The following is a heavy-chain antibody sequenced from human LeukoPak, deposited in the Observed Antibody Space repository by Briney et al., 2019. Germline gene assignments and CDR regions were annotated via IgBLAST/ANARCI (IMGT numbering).Heavy chain of an antibody. CDR2: IHTSGST. V-gene: IGHV4-4*07. CDR1: GGSISNYH. D-gene: IGHD6-19*01. Sequence: PSETLSLTCTVPGGSISNYHWSWLRQPAGKGLEWIGQIHTSGSTNYNPPLKSRVTMSIDTTEDQVSLTIRSVTAADTAFYYCAIRDISSCWSFDYWGQGTLVTVSS. CDR3: AIRDISSCWSFDY. J-gene: IGHJ4*02.